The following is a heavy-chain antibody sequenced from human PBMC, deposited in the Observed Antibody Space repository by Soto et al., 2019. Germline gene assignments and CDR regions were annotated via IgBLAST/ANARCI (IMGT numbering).Heavy chain of an antibody. CDR1: GFTCRSLW. Sequence: EVQLVESGGGLVQPGGSLRLSCAASGFTCRSLWMNWVRQFPGKGLEWVATVNENGSEDYYVDSVKGRFTVARDNAKNSLYLKMHSLRVADTSVYYCARGCGWLTDYCGQGTLVTVSS. V-gene: IGHV3-7*01. D-gene: IGHD5-12*01. CDR2: VNENGSED. J-gene: IGHJ4*02. CDR3: ARGCGWLTDY.